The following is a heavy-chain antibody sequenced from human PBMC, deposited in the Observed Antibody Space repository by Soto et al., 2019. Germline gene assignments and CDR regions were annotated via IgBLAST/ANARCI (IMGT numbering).Heavy chain of an antibody. CDR3: AKVLSSSWYPQY. Sequence: EVQLLESGGGLVQPGGSLRLSCAASGFTFSSYAMTWVRRAPGKGLEWVSAISGSGNTTYYADSVKGRFTISIDSSKNTLYLQMNSLRAEDTAVYFCAKVLSSSWYPQYWGQGTLVTVSS. CDR2: ISGSGNTT. CDR1: GFTFSSYA. J-gene: IGHJ4*02. V-gene: IGHV3-23*01. D-gene: IGHD6-13*01.